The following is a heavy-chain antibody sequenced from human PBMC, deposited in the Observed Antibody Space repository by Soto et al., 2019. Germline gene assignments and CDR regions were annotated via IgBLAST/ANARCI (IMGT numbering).Heavy chain of an antibody. CDR2: INPGNGNT. Sequence: QVQLVQSGAEVKKPGASVKVSCKASGYTFSNFAMHCVRQAPGQRLEWMGWINPGNGNTKYSQTFQGRVTITRDTSASKAYMELSSLRSEDTAVYYCARAVARGVKTIYYYYSMDVWGQGTTVTVSS. CDR3: ARAVARGVKTIYYYYSMDV. D-gene: IGHD3-10*01. V-gene: IGHV1-3*01. CDR1: GYTFSNFA. J-gene: IGHJ6*02.